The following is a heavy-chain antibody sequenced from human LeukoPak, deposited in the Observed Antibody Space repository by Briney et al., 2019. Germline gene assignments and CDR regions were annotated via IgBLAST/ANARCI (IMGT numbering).Heavy chain of an antibody. V-gene: IGHV4-59*12. Sequence: SETLSLTCTVSGGSISSYYWSWIRQPPGKGLEWIGYIYYSGSTNYNPSLKSRVTISVDTSKNQFSLKLSSVTAADTAVYYCARIAAAGIFDYWGQGTLVTVSS. CDR2: IYYSGST. CDR3: ARIAAAGIFDY. D-gene: IGHD6-13*01. J-gene: IGHJ4*02. CDR1: GGSISSYY.